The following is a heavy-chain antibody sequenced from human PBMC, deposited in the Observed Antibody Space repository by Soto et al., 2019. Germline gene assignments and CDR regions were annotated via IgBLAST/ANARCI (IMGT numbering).Heavy chain of an antibody. CDR2: SCYRGGT. CDR3: ARENPLNWGGWFDP. Sequence: SETLSLTCVVSGDSMTSDSYYWSWVRQPPEKGVEGLGNSCYRGGTSHNPSLRGRLLISADKSRNQFSLELASVTAADTAVYYCARENPLNWGGWFDPWGQGILVTVSS. CDR1: GDSMTSDSYY. D-gene: IGHD2-21*01. J-gene: IGHJ5*02. V-gene: IGHV4-30-4*01.